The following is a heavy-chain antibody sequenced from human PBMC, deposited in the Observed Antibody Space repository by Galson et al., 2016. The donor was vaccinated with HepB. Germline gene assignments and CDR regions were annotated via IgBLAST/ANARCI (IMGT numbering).Heavy chain of an antibody. Sequence: SLRLSCAASGFTFDTHAMNWVRQAPGKGLEWVSAISGSGLKTDYADSVKGRFTIFRDNSKNTVCLQMSNLRVGDTAVYYCAKVPMAVTGNVGYFDYWGQGALVTVSS. V-gene: IGHV3-23*01. J-gene: IGHJ4*02. CDR2: ISGSGLKT. D-gene: IGHD6-19*01. CDR1: GFTFDTHA. CDR3: AKVPMAVTGNVGYFDY.